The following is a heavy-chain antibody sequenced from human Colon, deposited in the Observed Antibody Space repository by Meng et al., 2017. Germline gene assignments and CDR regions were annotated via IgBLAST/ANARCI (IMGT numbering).Heavy chain of an antibody. Sequence: VQLQGAGPGLGKPSGTWSLTYAVSGGSVSSSNWWSWVRQPPGKGLEWIGEIYHSGSTNYNPSLKSRVTISVDKCKNQFSLKLSSVTAADTAVYYCARGMTNGITFGGVIVNWGQGTLVTVSS. CDR1: GGSVSSSNW. D-gene: IGHD3-16*02. V-gene: IGHV4-4*02. CDR3: ARGMTNGITFGGVIVN. J-gene: IGHJ4*02. CDR2: IYHSGST.